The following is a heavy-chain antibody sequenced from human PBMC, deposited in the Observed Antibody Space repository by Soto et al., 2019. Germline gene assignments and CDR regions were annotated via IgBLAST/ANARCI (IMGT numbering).Heavy chain of an antibody. Sequence: GGSLRLSCAASGFTFSSYGMHWVRRAPGKGLEWVAVISSDGTSRFYADSVKGRFTISRDNSKNTLYLQMNSLRAEDTAMYYCAKVRVKDYYYYAMDVWGQGTTVTVSS. J-gene: IGHJ6*02. CDR3: AKVRVKDYYYYAMDV. CDR2: ISSDGTSR. D-gene: IGHD4-4*01. V-gene: IGHV3-30*18. CDR1: GFTFSSYG.